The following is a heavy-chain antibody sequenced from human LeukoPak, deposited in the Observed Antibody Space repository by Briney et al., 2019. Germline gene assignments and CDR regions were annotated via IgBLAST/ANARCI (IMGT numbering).Heavy chain of an antibody. Sequence: PSQTLSLTCAVSGGSISSGGYSWSWIRQPPGKGLEWIGYMYHSGSTYYNPSLKSRVTISVDRSKNQFSLKLSSVTAADTAVYYCARAGEYYYGSGSLTANWFDPWGQGNLVTVSS. D-gene: IGHD3-10*01. CDR1: GGSISSGGYS. J-gene: IGHJ5*02. V-gene: IGHV4-30-2*01. CDR3: ARAGEYYYGSGSLTANWFDP. CDR2: MYHSGST.